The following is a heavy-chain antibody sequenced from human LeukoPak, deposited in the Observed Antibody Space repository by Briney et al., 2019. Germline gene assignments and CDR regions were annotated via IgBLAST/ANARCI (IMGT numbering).Heavy chain of an antibody. Sequence: ASVKVSCKASGYTFTSYGISWVRQAPGQGLEWMGWIKTYNGNTNYAQKFQGRVTLTTDTSTRTAYMELRSLTSDDTAVYYCAREGNTWLNPWGQGALVTVSS. CDR2: IKTYNGNT. CDR3: AREGNTWLNP. CDR1: GYTFTSYG. V-gene: IGHV1-18*01. J-gene: IGHJ5*02.